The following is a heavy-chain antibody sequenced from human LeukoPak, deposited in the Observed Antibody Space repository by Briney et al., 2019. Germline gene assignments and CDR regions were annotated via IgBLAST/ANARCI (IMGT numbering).Heavy chain of an antibody. V-gene: IGHV4-59*08. CDR2: IYYSGST. CDR1: GGSISSYY. Sequence: SETLSLTCTVSGGSISSYYWRWIRQPPGKGLEWIGYIYYSGSTNYNPSLKSRVTISVDTSKNQFSLKLSSVTAADTAVYYCARHGGYDILTGYWAQDYYYGMDVWGQGTTVTVSS. CDR3: ARHGGYDILTGYWAQDYYYGMDV. J-gene: IGHJ6*02. D-gene: IGHD3-9*01.